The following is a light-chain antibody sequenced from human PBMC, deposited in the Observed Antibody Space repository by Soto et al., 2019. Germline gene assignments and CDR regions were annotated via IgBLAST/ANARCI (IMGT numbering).Light chain of an antibody. CDR1: SSNIGNKY. V-gene: IGLV1-51*01. J-gene: IGLJ2*01. CDR3: GTWDSSLSAVV. CDR2: DSN. Sequence: QSVLTQPPSVSAAPGQRVTISCSGSSSNIGNKYVSWYQQLPGTAPKLLIYDSNKRPSGILDRFSGSKSGTSATLGITGPQTGGEADYYCGTWDSSLSAVVFGGGTKLTVL.